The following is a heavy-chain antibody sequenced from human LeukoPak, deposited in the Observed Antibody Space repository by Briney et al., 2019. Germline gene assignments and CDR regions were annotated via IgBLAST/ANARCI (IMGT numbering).Heavy chain of an antibody. CDR2: INPNSGGT. CDR3: ARDHNYYGSGSVWFDP. J-gene: IGHJ5*02. Sequence: GASVKVSCKASGYTFTGYYMHWVRQAPGQGLEWMGWINPNSGGTSYAQKFQGRVTMTRDTSISTAYMELSRLRSDDTAVYYCARDHNYYGSGSVWFDPWGQGTLVTVSS. D-gene: IGHD3-10*01. CDR1: GYTFTGYY. V-gene: IGHV1-2*02.